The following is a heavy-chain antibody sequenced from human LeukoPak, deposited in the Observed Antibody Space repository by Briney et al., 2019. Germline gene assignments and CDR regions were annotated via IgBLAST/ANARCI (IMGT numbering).Heavy chain of an antibody. J-gene: IGHJ3*02. D-gene: IGHD2-8*01. V-gene: IGHV4-39*07. CDR3: ARGGYCTNGVCYLHAFDI. CDR1: GGSISSSSYY. CDR2: IYYSGST. Sequence: PSETLSLTCTVSGGSISSSSYYWGWIRQPPGKGLEWIGSIYYSGSTYYNPSLKSRVTISVDTSKNQFSLKLSSVTAADTAVYYCARGGYCTNGVCYLHAFDIWGQGTMVTVSS.